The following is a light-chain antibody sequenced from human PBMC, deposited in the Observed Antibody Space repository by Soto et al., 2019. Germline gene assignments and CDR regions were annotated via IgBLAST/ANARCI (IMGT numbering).Light chain of an antibody. CDR3: QQHGQWPIT. CDR2: GIS. V-gene: IGKV3-11*01. J-gene: IGKJ5*01. CDR1: QSVSLS. Sequence: IVLTQSPSTLSLSPGGRATLSCRASQSVSLSLAWYQQKPGQAPRLLIYGISKRATDIPDRFSGSGSGTEFTLTISSLQPEDFATYYCQQHGQWPITFGQGTRLENK.